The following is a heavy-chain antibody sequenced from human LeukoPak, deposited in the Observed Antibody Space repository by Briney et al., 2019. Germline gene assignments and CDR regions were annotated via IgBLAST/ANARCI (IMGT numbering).Heavy chain of an antibody. D-gene: IGHD3-10*01. CDR2: IYTSGST. CDR1: GYSISSGYY. CDR3: ARAPGRYFDY. V-gene: IGHV4-38-2*01. Sequence: SETLSLTCAVSGYSISSGYYWSWIRQPPGKGLEWIGRIYTSGSTNYNPSLKSRVTMSVDTSKNQFSLKLSSVTAADTAVYYCARAPGRYFDYWGQGTLVTVSS. J-gene: IGHJ4*02.